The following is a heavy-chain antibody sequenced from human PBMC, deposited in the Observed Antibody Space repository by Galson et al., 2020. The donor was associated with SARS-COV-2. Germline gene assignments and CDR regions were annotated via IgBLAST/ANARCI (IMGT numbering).Heavy chain of an antibody. Sequence: GGSLRLSCTASGFSFSNSGMHWVRQAPGKGLEWLAGISHDATYKDYGASVRGRFTISRDNARNTVYLQINSLRSEDTAVYYCAKGCTAGTYCFYIDHWGQGEPVTVSS. CDR3: AKGCTAGTYCFYIDH. V-gene: IGHV3-30*18. CDR2: ISHDATYK. CDR1: GFSFSNSG. D-gene: IGHD2-21*02. J-gene: IGHJ4*02.